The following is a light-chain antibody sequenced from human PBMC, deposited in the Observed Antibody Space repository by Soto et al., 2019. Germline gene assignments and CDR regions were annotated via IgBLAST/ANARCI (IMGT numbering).Light chain of an antibody. CDR1: QSISDY. CDR3: QQYDNNWT. V-gene: IGKV1-5*03. CDR2: RAS. Sequence: DIQMTQSPSTLSASVGDRVTITCRASQSISDYLAWYQQKPGKDPRLLIYRASTLQGGVPSRFSGSGSGTEFTLTISSLQPDDCATYYCQQYDNNWTFGQGTKVDIK. J-gene: IGKJ1*01.